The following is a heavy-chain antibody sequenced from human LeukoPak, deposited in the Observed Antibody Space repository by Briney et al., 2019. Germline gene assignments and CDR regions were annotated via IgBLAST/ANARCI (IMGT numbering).Heavy chain of an antibody. D-gene: IGHD6-19*01. V-gene: IGHV3-23*01. CDR3: AKESGRIAVAGFAFDY. CDR1: GFTFSGYY. CDR2: ISGSGGTT. J-gene: IGHJ4*03. Sequence: PGGSLRLSCAASGFTFSGYYMTWVRQAPGKGLEWVSAISGSGGTTYFADSVKGRFTISRDNSRDTLYLQMNSLRAEDTAVYYCAKESGRIAVAGFAFDYWGKGTTVTVSS.